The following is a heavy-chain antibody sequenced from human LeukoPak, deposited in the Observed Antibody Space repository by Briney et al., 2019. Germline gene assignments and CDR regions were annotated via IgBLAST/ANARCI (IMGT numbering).Heavy chain of an antibody. Sequence: GGSLRLSCAASGFTFSSYEMNWVRQAPGKGLEWVSYISSSSSTIYYADSVKGRFTISRDNAKNSLYLQMNSLRAEDTAVYYCARDARGYGINYYYYYGMDVWGQGTTVTVSS. D-gene: IGHD5-18*01. CDR2: ISSSSSTI. V-gene: IGHV3-48*03. CDR3: ARDARGYGINYYYYYGMDV. J-gene: IGHJ6*02. CDR1: GFTFSSYE.